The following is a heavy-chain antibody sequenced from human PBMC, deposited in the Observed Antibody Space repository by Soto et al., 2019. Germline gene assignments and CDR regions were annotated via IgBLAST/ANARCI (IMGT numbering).Heavy chain of an antibody. CDR3: AGPGYSSQDY. CDR1: GGSINTYY. J-gene: IGHJ4*02. V-gene: IGHV4-59*12. D-gene: IGHD5-18*01. Sequence: SETLSLTCAVSGGSINTYYWSWVRQPPGKGLEWIGNIHHRGSTNYNPPLTSRVTISIDKSKNKSSLWLNSLRAEDTAVYYCAGPGYSSQDYWGQGALVTVSS. CDR2: IHHRGST.